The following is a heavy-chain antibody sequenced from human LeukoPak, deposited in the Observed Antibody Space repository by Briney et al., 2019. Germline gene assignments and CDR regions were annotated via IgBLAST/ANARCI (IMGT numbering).Heavy chain of an antibody. CDR3: ARDAGLGGGPYFDY. V-gene: IGHV3-66*02. CDR1: GFTVSSNY. CDR2: IYSGGST. J-gene: IGHJ4*02. Sequence: GGSLRLSCAASGFTVSSNYMSWVRQAPGKGLEWVSVIYSGGSTYYADSVKGRFTISRDNSKNTLYLQMNSLRAEDTAVYYCARDAGLGGGPYFDYWGQGTLVNVSS. D-gene: IGHD1-26*01.